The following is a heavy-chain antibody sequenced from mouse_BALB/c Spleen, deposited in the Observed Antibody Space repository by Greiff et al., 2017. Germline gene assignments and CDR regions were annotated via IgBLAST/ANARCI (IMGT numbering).Heavy chain of an antibody. CDR1: GDSITSGY. J-gene: IGHJ4*01. CDR2: ISYSGST. Sequence: DVHLVESGPSLVKPSQTLSLTCSVTGDSITSGYWNWIRKFPGNKLEYMEYISYSGSTYYTPSLKSRLSITRDTSKNQYYLQLNSVTTEDTATYYCARSGNGNYMYAMDYWGQGTSVTVSS. CDR3: ARSGNGNYMYAMDY. V-gene: IGHV3-8*02. D-gene: IGHD2-1*01.